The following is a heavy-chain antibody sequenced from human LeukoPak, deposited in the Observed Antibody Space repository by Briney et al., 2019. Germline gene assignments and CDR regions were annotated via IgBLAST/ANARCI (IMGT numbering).Heavy chain of an antibody. CDR1: GFTFSDYY. V-gene: IGHV3-11*04. CDR2: ISSSGSTI. J-gene: IGHJ6*03. D-gene: IGHD3-3*01. Sequence: GGSLRLSCAASGFTFSDYYMSWIRQAPGKGLEWVSYISSSGSTIYYADSVKGRFTISRDNAKNSLYLQMNSLRAEDTAVYYCARVMRYDFWSGYSYYYYYMDVWGKGTTVTVSS. CDR3: ARVMRYDFWSGYSYYYYYMDV.